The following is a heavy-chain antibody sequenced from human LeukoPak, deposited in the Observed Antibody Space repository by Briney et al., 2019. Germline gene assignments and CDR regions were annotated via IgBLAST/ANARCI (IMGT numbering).Heavy chain of an antibody. V-gene: IGHV3-53*01. CDR3: ARTNVGPSMVRILGSFDI. Sequence: PGGSLRLSCAASGFTVSSNYMSWVRQAPGKGLEWVSVIYSGGSTYYADSVKGRFTISRDNSNNTLYLQMNSLRAEDTAVYYGARTNVGPSMVRILGSFDIWGQGTMVTVSS. J-gene: IGHJ3*02. D-gene: IGHD3-10*01. CDR2: IYSGGST. CDR1: GFTVSSNY.